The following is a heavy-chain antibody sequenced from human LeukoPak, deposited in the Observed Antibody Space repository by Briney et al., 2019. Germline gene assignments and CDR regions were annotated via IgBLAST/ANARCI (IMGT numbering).Heavy chain of an antibody. Sequence: SAGSLRLSCAASGFTFSSYSMNWVRQAPGKGLEWVSSISTSSSYIHYADSVKGRFTISRDNAKNSLYLQMNSLRAEDTAVYYCARGTLNIPGEHGAFDYWGQGTLVTVSS. CDR3: ARGTLNIPGEHGAFDY. J-gene: IGHJ4*02. CDR2: ISTSSSYI. D-gene: IGHD1-14*01. CDR1: GFTFSSYS. V-gene: IGHV3-21*01.